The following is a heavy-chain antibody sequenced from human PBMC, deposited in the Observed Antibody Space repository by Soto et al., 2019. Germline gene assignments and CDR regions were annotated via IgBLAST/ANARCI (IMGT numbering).Heavy chain of an antibody. J-gene: IGHJ4*02. CDR3: AKGRGGSGSLTPRVDF. CDR1: GFTFNNYA. Sequence: EVQLLESGGGLVQPGGSLRLSCAASGFTFNNYAMTWVRQAPGKGLEWVSAISGGGDTTSYADSMKGRFTVFRDGSKNTLYLQMSSLRAEDTALYYCAKGRGGSGSLTPRVDFWGQGTLVTVSS. D-gene: IGHD3-10*01. CDR2: ISGGGDTT. V-gene: IGHV3-23*01.